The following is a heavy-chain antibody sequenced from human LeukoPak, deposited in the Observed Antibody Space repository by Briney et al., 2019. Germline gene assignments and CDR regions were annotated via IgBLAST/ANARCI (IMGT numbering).Heavy chain of an antibody. CDR3: ARDAITGGDAFDI. J-gene: IGHJ3*02. V-gene: IGHV1-18*01. Sequence: ASVKVSCKASGYTFTSYGVTWLRQAPGQRLEWMGWISAYNGNTNYAQKFQGRVTITRNTSISTAYMELSSLRSEDTAVYYCARDAITGGDAFDIWGQGTMVTVSS. CDR1: GYTFTSYG. CDR2: ISAYNGNT. D-gene: IGHD7-27*01.